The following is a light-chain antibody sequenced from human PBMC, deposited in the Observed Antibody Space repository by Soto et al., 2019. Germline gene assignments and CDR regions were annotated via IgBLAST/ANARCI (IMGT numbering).Light chain of an antibody. V-gene: IGKV1-5*03. CDR3: QQYNSYART. CDR2: KAS. Sequence: DIQMTQSPSTLSASVGDRVSITCRASQSFSSWLAWYQQKPGKAPKLLIYKASSLESGFPSRFSGSGSGTEFTLTISSLQPDDFANYYCQQYNSYARTFGQGTKVEIK. CDR1: QSFSSW. J-gene: IGKJ1*01.